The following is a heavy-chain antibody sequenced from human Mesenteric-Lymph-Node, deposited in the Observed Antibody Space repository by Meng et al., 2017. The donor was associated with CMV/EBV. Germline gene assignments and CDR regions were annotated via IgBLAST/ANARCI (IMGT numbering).Heavy chain of an antibody. CDR2: ISYDGSDK. CDR1: GFTFSSFG. D-gene: IGHD1-26*01. CDR3: ARKRWNAGTTTYYYYGMDV. J-gene: IGHJ6*02. Sequence: GGSLRLSCAASGFTFSSFGVHWVRQAPGKGLEWVAVISYDGSDKCYADSVKGRFTISRDNSKNTLYLQMNSLGAEDTAVYYCARKRWNAGTTTYYYYGMDVWGQGATVTVSS. V-gene: IGHV3-30*03.